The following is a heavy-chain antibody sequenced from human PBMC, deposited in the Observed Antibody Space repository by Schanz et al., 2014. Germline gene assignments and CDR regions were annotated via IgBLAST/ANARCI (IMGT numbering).Heavy chain of an antibody. CDR3: ARARYTGYDCSGY. V-gene: IGHV1-2*02. CDR2: INPNSGET. CDR1: GYYFGGFG. D-gene: IGHD5-12*01. Sequence: QVQLVQSGTEVKKPGASMKISCKAFGYYFGGFGISWVRQAPGQGFEWMGWINPNSGETNYEQKFKGRVTLTSETSISTAFMELSGLTSDDTATYFCARARYTGYDCSGYWGQGTLLIVSS. J-gene: IGHJ4*02.